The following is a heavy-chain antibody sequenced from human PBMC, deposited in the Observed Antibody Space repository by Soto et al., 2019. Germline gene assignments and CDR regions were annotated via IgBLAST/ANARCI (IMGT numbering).Heavy chain of an antibody. D-gene: IGHD2-2*01. CDR1: GFTFSNAW. Sequence: GGSLRLSCAASGFTFSNAWMNWVRQAPGKGLEWVSAISGSGGSTYYADSVKGRFTISRDNSKNTLYLQMNSLRAEDTAVYYCAKGRVVVPAATAVYFDYWGQGTLVTVSS. V-gene: IGHV3-23*01. J-gene: IGHJ4*02. CDR3: AKGRVVVPAATAVYFDY. CDR2: ISGSGGST.